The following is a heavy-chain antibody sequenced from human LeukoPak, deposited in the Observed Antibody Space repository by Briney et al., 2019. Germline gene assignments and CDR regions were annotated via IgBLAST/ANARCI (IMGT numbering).Heavy chain of an antibody. D-gene: IGHD6-19*01. Sequence: GGSLRLSCAASGFTFSSYAMYWVRQAPGKGLEWVSGIFGSGGSTHYADSVKGRFTISRDNSKNTVYLQMNSLRAEDTAVYYWAKTTTGYCSGRYPGWPVDYWGQGTLVTVSS. CDR1: GFTFSSYA. V-gene: IGHV3-23*01. CDR3: AKTTTGYCSGRYPGWPVDY. J-gene: IGHJ4*02. CDR2: IFGSGGST.